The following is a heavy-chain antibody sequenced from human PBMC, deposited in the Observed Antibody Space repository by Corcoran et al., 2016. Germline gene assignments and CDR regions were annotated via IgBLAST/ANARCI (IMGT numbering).Heavy chain of an antibody. D-gene: IGHD3-22*01. V-gene: IGHV1-69*01. J-gene: IGHJ6*02. Sequence: QVQLVQSGAEVKKPGSSVKVSCKASGGTFSSYAISWVRQAPGQGLEWMGGIIPIFGTANYAQKFQGRVTITADESTSTAYMELSSLRSEDTAVYYCARDLYYYDSSGSDYGMDVWGQGTTVTVSS. CDR2: IIPIFGTA. CDR3: ARDLYYYDSSGSDYGMDV. CDR1: GGTFSSYA.